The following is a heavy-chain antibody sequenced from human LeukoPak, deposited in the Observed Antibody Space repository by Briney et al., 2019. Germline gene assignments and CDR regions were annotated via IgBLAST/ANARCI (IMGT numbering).Heavy chain of an antibody. D-gene: IGHD3-16*01. V-gene: IGHV4-59*01. CDR2: IYCSGGT. CDR3: ARSVTYYYYMDV. CDR1: GGSISSYD. Sequence: SETLSLTCTASGGSISSYDWSWIRQPPGKGLEWIGDIYCSGGTNYNASLKSRVTISVDPSKNQFSLKLSSVTAADTAVYYCARSVTYYYYMDVWGKGTTVTVSS. J-gene: IGHJ6*03.